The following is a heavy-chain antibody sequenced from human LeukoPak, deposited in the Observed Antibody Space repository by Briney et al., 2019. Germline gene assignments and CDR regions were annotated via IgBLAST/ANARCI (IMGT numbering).Heavy chain of an antibody. D-gene: IGHD3-22*01. CDR2: ISGTGGST. Sequence: PGGSLRLSCAASGFTFSTYAMTWVRQAPGKGLEWVSLISGTGGSTYYADSVKGRFTISRDNAKNSLYLQMNSLRAEDTAVYYCARDYYDSSGYSHIDYWGQGTLVTVSS. V-gene: IGHV3-23*01. CDR3: ARDYYDSSGYSHIDY. J-gene: IGHJ4*02. CDR1: GFTFSTYA.